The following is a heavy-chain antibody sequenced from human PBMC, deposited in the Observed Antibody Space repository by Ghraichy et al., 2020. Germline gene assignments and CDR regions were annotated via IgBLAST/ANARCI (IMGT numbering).Heavy chain of an antibody. V-gene: IGHV3-53*01. Sequence: LTCAASGFTVSSNYMSWVRQAPGKGLEWVSVIYSGGSTYYADSVKGRFTISRDNSKNTLYLQMNSLRAEDTAVYYCARKKTLAGTDYFDYWGQGTLVTVSS. CDR1: GFTVSSNY. CDR3: ARKKTLAGTDYFDY. J-gene: IGHJ4*02. D-gene: IGHD1-14*01. CDR2: IYSGGST.